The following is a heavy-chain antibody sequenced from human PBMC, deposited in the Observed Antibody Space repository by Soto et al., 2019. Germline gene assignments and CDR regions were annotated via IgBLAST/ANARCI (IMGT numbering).Heavy chain of an antibody. CDR3: ARDRGYSIDY. J-gene: IGHJ4*02. Sequence: GGSLRLSCAASGFTFSSYAMHWVRQAPGKGLEWVAVISYDGSNKYYADSVKGRFTISRDNSKNTLYLQMNSLRAEDTAVYYCARDRGYSIDYWGQGPLGTVS. V-gene: IGHV3-30-3*01. CDR1: GFTFSSYA. D-gene: IGHD1-26*01. CDR2: ISYDGSNK.